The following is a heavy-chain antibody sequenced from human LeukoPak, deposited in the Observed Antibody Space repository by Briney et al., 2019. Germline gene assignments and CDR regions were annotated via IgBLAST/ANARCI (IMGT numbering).Heavy chain of an antibody. V-gene: IGHV3-30*01. D-gene: IGHD6-19*01. CDR3: ARGPVAGFY. J-gene: IGHJ4*02. CDR1: GFTFSSYA. Sequence: GGSLRLSCAASGFTFSSYAMHWVRQAPGKGLEWVAVISYDGSNKYYADSVKGRFTISRDNSKNTPYLQMNSLRAEDTAVYYCARGPVAGFYWGQGTLVTVSS. CDR2: ISYDGSNK.